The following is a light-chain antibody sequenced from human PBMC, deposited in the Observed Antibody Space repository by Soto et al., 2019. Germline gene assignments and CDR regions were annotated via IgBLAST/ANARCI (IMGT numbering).Light chain of an antibody. CDR3: SSYTASTTLL. CDR2: EVS. V-gene: IGLV2-14*01. J-gene: IGLJ3*02. CDR1: SSDVGGYQY. Sequence: QSVLTQPASVSGSPGQSITISCTGTSSDVGGYQYVSWYQQHPGKAPKLLIFEVSHRPSGVSDRFSGSKSGNTASLTISGLQAEDEADYYCSSYTASTTLLFGGRTKLTVL.